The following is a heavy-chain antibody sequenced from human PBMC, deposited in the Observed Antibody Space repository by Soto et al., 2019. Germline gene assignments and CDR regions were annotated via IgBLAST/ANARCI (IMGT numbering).Heavy chain of an antibody. V-gene: IGHV1-69*13. J-gene: IGHJ6*02. CDR3: AMGRRYCSGGSCYTFHYYYYYGMDV. Sequence: SVKVSCKASGGTFSSYAISWVRQAPGQGVEWMGGIIPIFGTANYAQKFQGRVTITADESTSTAYMELSSLRSEDTAVYYCAMGRRYCSGGSCYTFHYYYYYGMDVWGQGTTVTVSS. CDR1: GGTFSSYA. CDR2: IIPIFGTA. D-gene: IGHD2-15*01.